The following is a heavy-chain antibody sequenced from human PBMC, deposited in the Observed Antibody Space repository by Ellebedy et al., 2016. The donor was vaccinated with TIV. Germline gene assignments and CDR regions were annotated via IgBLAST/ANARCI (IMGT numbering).Heavy chain of an antibody. CDR3: ATDGSYGDYRSPTHAFVM. V-gene: IGHV3-7*01. J-gene: IGHJ3*02. D-gene: IGHD1-26*01. CDR1: GFTFHSYW. Sequence: GESLKISCVASGFTFHSYWMTWVRLAPGKGLEWVANINQDGSDKYYVDLLRGRFTISRDNAMNSVYLQMNSLRGEDTAVYYCATDGSYGDYRSPTHAFVMWGQGTLVTVSS. CDR2: INQDGSDK.